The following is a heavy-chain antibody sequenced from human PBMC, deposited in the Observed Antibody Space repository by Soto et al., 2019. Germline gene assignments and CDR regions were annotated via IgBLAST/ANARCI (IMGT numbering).Heavy chain of an antibody. CDR1: GFTFSGSA. CDR3: TSALRYSSSKTVDY. CDR2: IRSKANSYAT. D-gene: IGHD6-6*01. J-gene: IGHJ4*02. V-gene: IGHV3-73*02. Sequence: EVQLVESGGGLVQPGGSLKLSCAASGFTFSGSAMHWVRQASGKGLEWVGRIRSKANSYATAYAASVKGRFTISRDDSKNTAYLQMNSLKTEDTAVYYCTSALRYSSSKTVDYWGQGTLVTVSS.